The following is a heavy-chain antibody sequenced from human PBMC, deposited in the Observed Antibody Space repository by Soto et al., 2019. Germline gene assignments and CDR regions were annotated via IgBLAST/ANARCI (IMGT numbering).Heavy chain of an antibody. J-gene: IGHJ4*02. CDR3: ARAGAATLSDY. CDR1: GGSISSGGYS. V-gene: IGHV4-61*08. Sequence: PSETLSLTCAVSGGSISSGGYSWSWIRQPPGKGLEWIGYIYYSGSANYNPSLKSRVTISVDTSKNQFSLKLSSVTAADTAVYYCARAGAATLSDYSGQGTLVTVSS. CDR2: IYYSGSA. D-gene: IGHD2-15*01.